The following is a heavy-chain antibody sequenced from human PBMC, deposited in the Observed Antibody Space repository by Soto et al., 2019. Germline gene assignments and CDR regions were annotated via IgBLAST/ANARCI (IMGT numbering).Heavy chain of an antibody. CDR2: IYYSGST. D-gene: IGHD4-17*01. J-gene: IGHJ5*02. CDR3: ANRLYDYGDPTGFDP. CDR1: GGSISSGDYY. Sequence: SETLSLTCTVSGGSISSGDYYWSWIRQPPGKGLEWIGYIYYSGSTYYNPSLKSRVTISVDTYKNQFSLKMSSVTAAYTAVYYGANRLYDYGDPTGFDPWGQGTLVTVSS. V-gene: IGHV4-30-4*01.